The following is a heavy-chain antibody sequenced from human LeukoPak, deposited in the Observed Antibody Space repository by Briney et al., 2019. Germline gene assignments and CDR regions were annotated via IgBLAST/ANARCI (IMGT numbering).Heavy chain of an antibody. CDR2: TYYSGST. CDR1: GGSISSSSYY. D-gene: IGHD4-17*01. J-gene: IGHJ4*02. CDR3: AREGTTVTLLDY. V-gene: IGHV4-39*07. Sequence: SETLSLTCTVSGGSISSSSYYWGWIRQPPGKGLEWIGSTYYSGSTYYNPSLKSRVTISVDTSKNQFSLKLSSVTAADTAVYYCAREGTTVTLLDYWGQGTLVTVSS.